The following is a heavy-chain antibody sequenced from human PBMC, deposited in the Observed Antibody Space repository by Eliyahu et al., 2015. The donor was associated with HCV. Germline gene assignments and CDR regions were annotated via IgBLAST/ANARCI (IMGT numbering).Heavy chain of an antibody. CDR3: AKDRVFYSVGAQYYFDY. CDR2: ISDSGGRT. CDR1: GLTVSSYG. Sequence: EVQLLESGGGLVQPGGSLRLSCAASGLTVSSYGMSWVRQAPGKGLEWVSTISDSGGRTYYADSVKGRFTISRDNSKNTLYLQMNSLRAEDTAVYYCAKDRVFYSVGAQYYFDYWGQGTLVTVSS. D-gene: IGHD1-26*01. V-gene: IGHV3-23*01. J-gene: IGHJ4*02.